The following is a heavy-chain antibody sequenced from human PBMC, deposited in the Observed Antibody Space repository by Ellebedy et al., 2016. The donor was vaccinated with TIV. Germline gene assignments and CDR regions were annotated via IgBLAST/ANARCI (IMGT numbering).Heavy chain of an antibody. CDR1: GFTVSSNY. Sequence: GESLKISCAASGFTVSSNYMSWVRQAPGKGLEWVSVIYSGGSTYYADSVKGRFTISRHNSKNTLYLQMNSLRAEYTAVYYCARGHNYGDSYDYWGQGTLVTVSS. CDR2: IYSGGST. D-gene: IGHD4-17*01. V-gene: IGHV3-53*04. J-gene: IGHJ4*02. CDR3: ARGHNYGDSYDY.